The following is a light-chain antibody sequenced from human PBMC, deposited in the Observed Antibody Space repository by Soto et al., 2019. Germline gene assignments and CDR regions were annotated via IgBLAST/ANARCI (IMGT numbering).Light chain of an antibody. Sequence: QSALTQPASVSGSPGQSITISCTGTSSDVGSYNLVSWYQQHPGKAPKLMIYEGSKRPSGVSNRFSGSKSGNTASLTISGLQAEDEADNYCCSYAGSSLYVVFGGGTKLTVL. V-gene: IGLV2-23*01. CDR1: SSDVGSYNL. CDR2: EGS. CDR3: CSYAGSSLYVV. J-gene: IGLJ2*01.